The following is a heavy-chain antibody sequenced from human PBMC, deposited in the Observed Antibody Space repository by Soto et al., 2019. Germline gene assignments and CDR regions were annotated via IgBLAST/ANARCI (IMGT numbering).Heavy chain of an antibody. CDR2: ISGSGGST. V-gene: IGHV3-23*01. J-gene: IGHJ4*02. CDR1: GFTFSSYA. CDR3: VKDRYGGLGDYCFDY. D-gene: IGHD4-17*01. Sequence: PGGSLRLSCAASGFTFSSYAMSWVRQAPGKGLEWVSAISGSGGSTYYADSVKGRFTISRDNSKNTLYLQMNSLRAEDTAVYYCVKDRYGGLGDYCFDYWGQGTLVTVSS.